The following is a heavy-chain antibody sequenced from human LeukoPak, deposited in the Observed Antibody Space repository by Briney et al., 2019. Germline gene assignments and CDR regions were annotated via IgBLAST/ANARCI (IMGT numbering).Heavy chain of an antibody. CDR2: ISGDGGST. D-gene: IGHD6-6*01. CDR1: GFTFSSYG. V-gene: IGHV3-43*02. Sequence: GGSLRLSCAASGFTFSSYGMHWVRQAPGKGLEWVSLISGDGGSTYYADSVKGRSTISRDNSKNSLYLQMNSLRTEDTALYYCAKDSSSPGENWFDPWGQGTLVTVSS. CDR3: AKDSSSPGENWFDP. J-gene: IGHJ5*02.